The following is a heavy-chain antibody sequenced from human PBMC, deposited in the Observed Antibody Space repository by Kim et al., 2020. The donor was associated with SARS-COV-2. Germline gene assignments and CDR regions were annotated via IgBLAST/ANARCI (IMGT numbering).Heavy chain of an antibody. CDR3: ARGNDFWSGYLRYYYYYMDV. V-gene: IGHV3-74*01. J-gene: IGHJ6*03. Sequence: RFTISRDNSKNTLYLQMNSLRAEDTAVYYCARGNDFWSGYLRYYYYYMDVWGKGTTVTVSS. D-gene: IGHD3-3*01.